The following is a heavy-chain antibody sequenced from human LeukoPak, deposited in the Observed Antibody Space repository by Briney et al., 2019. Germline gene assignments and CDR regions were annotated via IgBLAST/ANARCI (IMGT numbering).Heavy chain of an antibody. J-gene: IGHJ5*02. Sequence: GGSLRLSCAASGFTFSNYWMIWVRQAPGKGLEWVANIKQDGSEKRYADSVRGRFTVSRDNAHTSLYLQMSSLRVEDTALYYCARASDPWLQLTWGQGTLVTVSS. V-gene: IGHV3-7*05. CDR3: ARASDPWLQLT. CDR2: IKQDGSEK. D-gene: IGHD5-24*01. CDR1: GFTFSNYW.